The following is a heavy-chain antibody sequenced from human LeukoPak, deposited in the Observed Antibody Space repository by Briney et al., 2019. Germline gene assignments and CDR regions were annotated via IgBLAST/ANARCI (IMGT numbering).Heavy chain of an antibody. Sequence: GASVKVSCKASGYTFTSYYMHWVRQAPGRGLEWMGIINPSGGSTSYAQKFQGRVTMTRDTSTSTVYMELSSLRSEDTAVCYCARVTSAGYHGYRIFGYWGQGTLVTVSS. CDR1: GYTFTSYY. V-gene: IGHV1-46*01. CDR3: ARVTSAGYHGYRIFGY. J-gene: IGHJ4*02. D-gene: IGHD5-18*01. CDR2: INPSGGST.